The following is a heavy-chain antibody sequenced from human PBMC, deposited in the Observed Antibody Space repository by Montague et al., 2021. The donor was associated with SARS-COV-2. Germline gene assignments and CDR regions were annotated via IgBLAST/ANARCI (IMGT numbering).Heavy chain of an antibody. V-gene: IGHV4-59*08. CDR2: IYFSGST. J-gene: IGHJ3*02. CDR3: ARHGRFSVIVNTPRGAFDI. D-gene: IGHD3-22*01. CDR1: GDPINNYY. Sequence: SETLSLTCNVSGDPINNYYWSWIRQPPGKGLEWIGYIYFSGSTDYNPALKSRVTTSVDTSKNQFSLRLSSLTAADTAVYYCARHGRFSVIVNTPRGAFDIWGPGTMVTVSS.